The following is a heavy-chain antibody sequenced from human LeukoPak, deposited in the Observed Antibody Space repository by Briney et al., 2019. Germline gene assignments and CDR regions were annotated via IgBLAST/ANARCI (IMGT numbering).Heavy chain of an antibody. V-gene: IGHV1-24*01. Sequence: EASVKVSCKVSGYTLTELSMHWVRQAPGKGLEWMGGFDPEDGETIYAQKFQGRVTMTEDTSIDTAYMELSSLRSEDTAVYYCATASCSSTSCYAADTSWGDVWGQGTTVTFSS. D-gene: IGHD2-2*01. CDR1: GYTLTELS. CDR3: ATASCSSTSCYAADTSWGDV. J-gene: IGHJ6*02. CDR2: FDPEDGET.